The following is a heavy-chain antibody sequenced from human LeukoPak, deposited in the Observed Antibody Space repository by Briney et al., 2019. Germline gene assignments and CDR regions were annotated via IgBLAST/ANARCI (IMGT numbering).Heavy chain of an antibody. J-gene: IGHJ4*02. V-gene: IGHV3-7*01. CDR1: GFTFSGYW. D-gene: IGHD1-14*01. CDR2: INKGGSDK. Sequence: GGSLRLSCAASGFTFSGYWMSWVRQAPGKGLEWVANINKGGSDKYYVDSVKGRFTISRDNANNLLYLQMNSLRGEDTAVYYCTRDRSRAEDDWGQGTLVTVSS. CDR3: TRDRSRAEDD.